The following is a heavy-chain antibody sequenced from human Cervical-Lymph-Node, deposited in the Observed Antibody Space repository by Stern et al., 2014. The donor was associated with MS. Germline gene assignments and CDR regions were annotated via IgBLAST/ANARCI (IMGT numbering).Heavy chain of an antibody. V-gene: IGHV3-33*01. CDR3: ARDTAMVGSFDH. J-gene: IGHJ4*02. CDR2: IWYDGSKK. CDR1: GFTFKNYG. Sequence: VQLVESGGGVVQPGRSLRLSCATSGFTFKNYGMHWVRQAPGKGLELVAVIWYDGSKKYSAESVKGRFTISRDNSKNTLYLQMNSLRADDTAVYYCARDTAMVGSFDHWGQGTLVTVSS. D-gene: IGHD5-18*01.